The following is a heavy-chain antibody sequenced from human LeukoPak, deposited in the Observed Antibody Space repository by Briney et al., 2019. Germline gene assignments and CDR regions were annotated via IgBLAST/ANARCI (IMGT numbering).Heavy chain of an antibody. CDR2: IIPILGIA. J-gene: IGHJ3*02. D-gene: IGHD2-15*01. V-gene: IGHV1-69*04. CDR3: ARDTYCSAGSCYWEDAFDI. CDR1: GGTFSSYA. Sequence: SVKVSCKASGGTFSSYAISWVRQAPGQGLEWMGRIIPILGIANYAQKFQGRVTITADKSTSTAYMELSSLRSEDTAVYYCARDTYCSAGSCYWEDAFDIWGQGTMVTVSS.